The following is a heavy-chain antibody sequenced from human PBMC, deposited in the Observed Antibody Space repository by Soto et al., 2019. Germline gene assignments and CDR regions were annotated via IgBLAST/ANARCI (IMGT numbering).Heavy chain of an antibody. V-gene: IGHV1-8*01. CDR2: MNPNSGNT. CDR3: AREHSSSWLDY. CDR1: GYTFTSYD. J-gene: IGHJ4*02. Sequence: QVQLVQSGAEVKKPGASVKVSCKASGYTFTSYDINWVRQATGQGLEWMGWMNPNSGNTGYAQKFQXXVSMTRNTSINTAYMELSSLSSEDTAVYYCAREHSSSWLDYWGQGTLVTVSS. D-gene: IGHD6-13*01.